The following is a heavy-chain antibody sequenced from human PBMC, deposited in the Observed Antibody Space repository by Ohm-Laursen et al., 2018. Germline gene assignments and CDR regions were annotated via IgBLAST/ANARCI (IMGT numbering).Heavy chain of an antibody. CDR2: MNPNSGNT. J-gene: IGHJ4*02. Sequence: GASVKVSCNASGYTFTSYDINWVRQATGQGLEWMGWMNPNSGNTGYAQKFQGRVTMTRNTSISTAYMELSSLRSEDTAVYYCAREIAVAGTTSDYWGQGTLVTVSS. D-gene: IGHD6-19*01. CDR1: GYTFTSYD. CDR3: AREIAVAGTTSDY. V-gene: IGHV1-8*01.